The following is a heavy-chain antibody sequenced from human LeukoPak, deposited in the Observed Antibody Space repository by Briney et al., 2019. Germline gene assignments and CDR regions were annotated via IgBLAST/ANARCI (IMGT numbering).Heavy chain of an antibody. CDR3: ARDAYYYDSRGSP. CDR1: GFTFSSYS. Sequence: GGSLRLSCAASGFTFSSYSMNCVRQAPGKGLEWVSSISSSSSYIYYADSMKGRVTISRDNAKNSLYLQMNNLRAEDTAVYYCARDAYYYDSRGSPWGQGTLVTVSS. J-gene: IGHJ5*02. D-gene: IGHD3-22*01. V-gene: IGHV3-21*01. CDR2: ISSSSSYI.